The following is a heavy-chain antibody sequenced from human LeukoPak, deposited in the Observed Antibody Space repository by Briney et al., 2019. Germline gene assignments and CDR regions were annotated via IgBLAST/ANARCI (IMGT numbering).Heavy chain of an antibody. J-gene: IGHJ4*02. D-gene: IGHD6-19*01. CDR2: ITWDGGDA. CDR3: AKAMISSGWYAADY. CDR1: GFTFDDHA. Sequence: RGSLRLSCAASGFTFDDHAMQWVRQAPGKGLEWVSLITWDGGDAYYADSVKGRFTISRDNAKNSVYLQMNSLRPDDTAFYYCAKAMISSGWYAADYWGQGTLVTVSS. V-gene: IGHV3-43D*03.